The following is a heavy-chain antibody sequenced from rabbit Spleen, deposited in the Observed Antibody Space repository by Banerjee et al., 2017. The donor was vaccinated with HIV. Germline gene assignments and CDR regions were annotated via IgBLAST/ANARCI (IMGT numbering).Heavy chain of an antibody. D-gene: IGHD8-1*01. CDR2: IEGGSSSFT. V-gene: IGHV1S40*01. CDR1: GVSFSGSSY. CDR3: ARDAGTSFSTYGMDL. J-gene: IGHJ6*01. Sequence: SLAESGGDLVKPGASLPLTCLASGVSFSGSSYMCWVRQAPGKGREWIACIEGGSSSFTYCASWAKGRFTISKTASTTVTLQMTSLTAADTATYFCARDAGTSFSTYGMDLWGPGTRVTV.